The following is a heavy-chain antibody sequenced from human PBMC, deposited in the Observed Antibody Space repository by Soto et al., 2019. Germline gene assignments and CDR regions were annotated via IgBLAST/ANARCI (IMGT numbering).Heavy chain of an antibody. CDR1: GGTFSSYA. CDR2: IIPIFGTA. D-gene: IGHD3-22*01. Sequence: ASVKVSCKASGGTFSSYAISWVRQAPGQGLEWMGGIIPIFGTANYAQKFQGRVTITADKSTSTAYMELSSLRSEDTAVYYCARVRDYYDSSGYYYYYYYGMDVWGQGTTVTVSS. J-gene: IGHJ6*02. V-gene: IGHV1-69*06. CDR3: ARVRDYYDSSGYYYYYYYGMDV.